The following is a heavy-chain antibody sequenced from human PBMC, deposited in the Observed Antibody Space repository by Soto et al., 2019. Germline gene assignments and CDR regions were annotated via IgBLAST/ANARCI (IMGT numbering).Heavy chain of an antibody. CDR2: ISYDGSNK. V-gene: IGHV3-30-3*01. D-gene: IGHD3-3*02. J-gene: IGHJ6*02. CDR1: GFTFSSYA. Sequence: GGSLRLSCAASGFTFSSYAMHWVRQAPGKGLEWVAVISYDGSNKYYADSVKGRFTISRDNSKNTLYLQMNSLRAEDTAVYYCARGSIRLPYYYYGMDVWGQGTTVTVSS. CDR3: ARGSIRLPYYYYGMDV.